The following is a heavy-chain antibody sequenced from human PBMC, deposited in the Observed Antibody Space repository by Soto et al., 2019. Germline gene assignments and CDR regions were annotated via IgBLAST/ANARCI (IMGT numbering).Heavy chain of an antibody. CDR2: INAGNGNT. Sequence: AASVKVSCKASGYTFTSYAMHWVRQAPGQRLEWMGWINAGNGNTKYSQKFQGRVTITRDTSASTAYMELSSLRSEDTAVYYCARVKVRGAKNGAFDYWGQGTLVTVSS. J-gene: IGHJ4*02. D-gene: IGHD3-10*01. CDR1: GYTFTSYA. V-gene: IGHV1-3*01. CDR3: ARVKVRGAKNGAFDY.